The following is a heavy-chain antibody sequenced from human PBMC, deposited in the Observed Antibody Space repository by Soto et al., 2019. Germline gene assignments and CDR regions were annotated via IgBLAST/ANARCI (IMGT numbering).Heavy chain of an antibody. V-gene: IGHV1-46*01. CDR1: GYSFTTYN. Sequence: QVQLVQSGTEVKKPGASVKVSCKASGYSFTTYNLHWVRQAPGQGLEWMGIINPSVGSTTDAQNFQDRVTMTRDTSTTTVYMELSSLRSEDTAVYYCARARDMDVWGQGTTVTVSS. CDR3: ARARDMDV. CDR2: INPSVGST. J-gene: IGHJ6*02.